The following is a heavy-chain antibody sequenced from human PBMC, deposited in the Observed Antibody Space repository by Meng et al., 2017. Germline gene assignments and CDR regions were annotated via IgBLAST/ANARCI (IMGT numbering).Heavy chain of an antibody. V-gene: IGHV1-2*06. CDR1: GYSFTAYY. CDR3: ARDEDISAAGKLFGDY. Sequence: QVQLVQSGAEVKKPGASVKVSCKPSGYSFTAYYIHWLRQAPGQGLEWMGRIDPNSGVTEYAHKFHGRVTVTGDTSISTAYMELRRLTSDDTAVYYCARDEDISAAGKLFGDYWGQGTLVTVFS. D-gene: IGHD6-13*01. CDR2: IDPNSGVT. J-gene: IGHJ4*02.